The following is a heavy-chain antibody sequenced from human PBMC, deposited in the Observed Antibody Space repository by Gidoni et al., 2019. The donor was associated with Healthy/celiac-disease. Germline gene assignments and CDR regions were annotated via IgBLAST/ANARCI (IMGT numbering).Heavy chain of an antibody. V-gene: IGHV3-23*01. D-gene: IGHD1-26*01. CDR2: ISGSGGST. CDR1: GFTFICYA. CDR3: EKEPYGSFLGRQIDP. Sequence: EFQLLESVGCLVQPGGSLRLSFAASGFTFICYAMSWVRQAPGKGMEWVEAISGSGGSTYYADSGKGRFTISRDNYKNTLYLQMNSLRAEDTAVYYCEKEPYGSFLGRQIDPWGQGTLVTVSS. J-gene: IGHJ5*02.